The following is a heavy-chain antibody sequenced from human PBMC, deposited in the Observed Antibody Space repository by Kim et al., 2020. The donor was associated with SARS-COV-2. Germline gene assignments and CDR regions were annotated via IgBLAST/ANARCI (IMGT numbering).Heavy chain of an antibody. J-gene: IGHJ6*02. CDR3: ARGKGNGYDFWSGYPVSRDHNCGMDV. Sequence: SETLSLTCAVYGGSFSGYYWRWIRPPPGKGLEWIGEINHSGSTNYNPSLKSRVTISVNTSKNQFSLKLSSVTAGDPAVYYCARGKGNGYDFWSGYPVSRDHNCGMDVWGQGTTVTVSS. CDR2: INHSGST. D-gene: IGHD3-3*01. V-gene: IGHV4-34*01. CDR1: GGSFSGYY.